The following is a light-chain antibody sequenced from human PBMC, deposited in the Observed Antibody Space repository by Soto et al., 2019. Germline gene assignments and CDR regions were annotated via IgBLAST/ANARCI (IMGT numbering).Light chain of an antibody. Sequence: QSVLTQPPSVSGSPGQSVAISCIGTTSDVGSYNRVSWYQQSPGTAPKLMIFEVSNRPSGVPDRFSGSKSGNTASLTISGLQAEDEADYYCGSYTSSSTYVFGTGTQLTVL. CDR2: EVS. CDR3: GSYTSSSTYV. V-gene: IGLV2-18*02. J-gene: IGLJ1*01. CDR1: TSDVGSYNR.